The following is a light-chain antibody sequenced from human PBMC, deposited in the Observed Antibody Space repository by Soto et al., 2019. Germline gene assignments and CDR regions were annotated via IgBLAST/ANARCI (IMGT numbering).Light chain of an antibody. CDR3: CSHAGGSSWV. J-gene: IGLJ3*02. V-gene: IGLV2-11*01. Sequence: QSALTQPRSVSGSPGQSVTISCTGTSGDVGAYDRVSWYQHHPTKAPKLIIYDVTNLPSGVPYRFSGSKSGSTASLTISGLQAEDEADYYCCSHAGGSSWVFGGGTKLTVL. CDR2: DVT. CDR1: SGDVGAYDR.